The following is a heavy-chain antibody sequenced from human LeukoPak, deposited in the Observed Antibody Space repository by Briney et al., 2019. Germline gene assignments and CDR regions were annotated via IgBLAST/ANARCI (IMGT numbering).Heavy chain of an antibody. CDR2: IYSGGST. CDR3: ARDSQYCSGGSCGHDY. CDR1: GLTVSSNY. V-gene: IGHV3-53*01. D-gene: IGHD2-15*01. Sequence: GGSLRLSCAASGLTVSSNYMSWVRQAPGKGLERVSVIYSGGSTYYADSVKGRFTISRDNSKNTLYLQMNGLRAEDTAVYYCARDSQYCSGGSCGHDYWGQGTLVTVSS. J-gene: IGHJ4*02.